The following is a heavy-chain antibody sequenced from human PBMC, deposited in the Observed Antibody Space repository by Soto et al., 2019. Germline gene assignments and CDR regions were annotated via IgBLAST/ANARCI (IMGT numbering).Heavy chain of an antibody. J-gene: IGHJ3*02. Sequence: GGSLRLSCAASGFTFSSYGMHWVRQAPGKGLEWVAVIWYDGSNKYYADSVKGRFTISRDNSKNTLYLQMNSLRAEDTAVYYCARAPGELLRSDAFDIWGQGTMVTVSS. V-gene: IGHV3-33*01. D-gene: IGHD1-26*01. CDR2: IWYDGSNK. CDR1: GFTFSSYG. CDR3: ARAPGELLRSDAFDI.